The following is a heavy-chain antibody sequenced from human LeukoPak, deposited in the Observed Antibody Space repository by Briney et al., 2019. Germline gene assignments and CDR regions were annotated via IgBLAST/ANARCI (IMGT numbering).Heavy chain of an antibody. CDR1: GGSIRGYY. CDR2: ISNTGST. V-gene: IGHV4-59*01. D-gene: IGHD4-17*01. CDR3: ARAVGDYTFDY. J-gene: IGHJ4*02. Sequence: NPSETLSLTCTVSGGSIRGYYWSWFRQPPGKGLEWIAYISNTGSTKYNPSLKSRVTISADTSKNQFSLKLSSVTAADTAVYYCARAVGDYTFDYWGQGTLVTVSS.